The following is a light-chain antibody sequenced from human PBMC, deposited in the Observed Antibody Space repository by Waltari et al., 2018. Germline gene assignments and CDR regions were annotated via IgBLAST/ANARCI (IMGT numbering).Light chain of an antibody. V-gene: IGKV1-5*01. J-gene: IGKJ4*01. Sequence: DIQMTQSPSTLSASVGDRVTITCRASQGISRWLAWYQQKPGKPPKVLIYDASSLESEVPSRFSGSGSETEFTLVISNLQPDDVATYYCQQYSGYSGIFGGGTKVEIK. CDR3: QQYSGYSGI. CDR1: QGISRW. CDR2: DAS.